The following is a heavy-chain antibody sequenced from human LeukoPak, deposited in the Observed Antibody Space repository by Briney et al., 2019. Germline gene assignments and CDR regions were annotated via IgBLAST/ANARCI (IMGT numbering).Heavy chain of an antibody. Sequence: SETLSLTCAVYGGSFSGYYWSWIRQPPGKGLEWIGEINHSGSTYYNPSLKSRVTISVDTSKNQFSLKLSSVTAADTAVYYCASGFGVVTVNFDYWGQGTLVTVSP. V-gene: IGHV4-34*01. J-gene: IGHJ4*02. CDR3: ASGFGVVTVNFDY. D-gene: IGHD3-3*01. CDR2: INHSGST. CDR1: GGSFSGYY.